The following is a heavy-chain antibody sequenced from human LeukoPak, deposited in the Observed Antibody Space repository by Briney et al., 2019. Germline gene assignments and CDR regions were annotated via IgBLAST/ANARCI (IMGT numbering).Heavy chain of an antibody. V-gene: IGHV3-48*02. CDR1: GFTVSSNY. CDR3: ARDYYDTSGYYNGDH. D-gene: IGHD3-22*01. Sequence: GGSLRLSCAASGFTVSSNYMSWVRQAPGKGLEWISFINSGSSTEYYADSVKGRFTITRDNARNSLYLQMNSLRDEDTAVYYCARDYYDTSGYYNGDHWGQGTLVTVSS. J-gene: IGHJ4*02. CDR2: INSGSSTE.